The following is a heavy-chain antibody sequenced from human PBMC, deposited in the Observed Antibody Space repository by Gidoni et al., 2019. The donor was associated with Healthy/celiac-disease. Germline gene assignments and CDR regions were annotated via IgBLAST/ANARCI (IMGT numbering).Heavy chain of an antibody. Sequence: EVQRVESGGGWVQPGGSLRLSGAASAHTTSSDSMHWVRQAPGTGRELVYDISSSSSTIYYADSVKVRFTISRDNAKNSLYLQMNSLRAEDTAVYYCARSPRVGIAAAGFDYWGQGTLVTVSS. V-gene: IGHV3-48*01. CDR3: ARSPRVGIAAAGFDY. J-gene: IGHJ4*02. CDR2: ISSSSSTI. CDR1: AHTTSSDS. D-gene: IGHD6-13*01.